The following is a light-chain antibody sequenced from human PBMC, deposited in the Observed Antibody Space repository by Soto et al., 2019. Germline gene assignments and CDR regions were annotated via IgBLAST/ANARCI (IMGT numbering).Light chain of an antibody. Sequence: VLTQSPATLYLSPGDRATLSCRASHSVDWYVAWYQQKPGQAPRLLLYDALKRATGTPDRFSGSGSGTDFTLTSSRVAPEDFAVYYCQQRSNWPPVNFGPGPKVDLK. CDR3: QQRSNWPPVN. V-gene: IGKV3-11*01. CDR2: DAL. CDR1: HSVDWY. J-gene: IGKJ3*01.